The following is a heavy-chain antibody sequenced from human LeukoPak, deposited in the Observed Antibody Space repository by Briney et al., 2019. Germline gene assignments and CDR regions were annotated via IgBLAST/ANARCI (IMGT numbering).Heavy chain of an antibody. J-gene: IGHJ4*02. D-gene: IGHD6-19*01. Sequence: PSETLSLTCAVYGGSFSGYYWSWIRQPPGKGLEWIGEINHSGSTNYNPSLKSRVTISVDTSKNQFSLKLSSVTAADTAVYYCASTPYSSGSAGFFFDYWGQGTLVTVSS. CDR2: INHSGST. V-gene: IGHV4-34*01. CDR3: ASTPYSSGSAGFFFDY. CDR1: GGSFSGYY.